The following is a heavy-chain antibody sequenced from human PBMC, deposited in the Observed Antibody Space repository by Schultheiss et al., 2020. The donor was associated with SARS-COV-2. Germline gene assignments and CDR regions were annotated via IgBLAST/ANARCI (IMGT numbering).Heavy chain of an antibody. CDR1: GFTFSSYW. J-gene: IGHJ4*02. Sequence: GGSLRLSCAASGFTFSSYWMSWVRQAPGKGLEWVANIKQDGSEKYYVDSVKGRFTISRDNAKNSLYLQMNSLRAEDTAVYYCARVTGDTAMAEYYFDYWGQGTLVTGSS. D-gene: IGHD5-18*01. V-gene: IGHV3-7*01. CDR3: ARVTGDTAMAEYYFDY. CDR2: IKQDGSEK.